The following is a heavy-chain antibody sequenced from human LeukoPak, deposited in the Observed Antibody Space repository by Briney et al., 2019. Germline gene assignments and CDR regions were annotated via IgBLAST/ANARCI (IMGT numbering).Heavy chain of an antibody. V-gene: IGHV3-23*01. J-gene: IGHJ4*02. CDR2: ISGSGGTT. D-gene: IGHD6-13*01. CDR1: RFTFSTYA. Sequence: GGSLRLSCAASRFTFSTYAMSWVRQAPGKGLEWVSGISGSGGTTYYAASVKGRFTISRDSSKNTLYLQMDSLRAEDTAVYYCAKDQHSSSWYGSSFDYWGQGTLVTVSS. CDR3: AKDQHSSSWYGSSFDY.